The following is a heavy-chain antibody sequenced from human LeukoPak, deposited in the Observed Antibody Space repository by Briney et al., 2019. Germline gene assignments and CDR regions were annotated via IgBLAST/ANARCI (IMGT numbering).Heavy chain of an antibody. CDR1: GFTSSSYW. J-gene: IGHJ3*02. Sequence: GGSLRLSCAASGFTSSSYWMHWVRQAPGKGLVWVSRINSDGSSTSYADSVKGRFTISRDNAKNTLYLQMNSLRAEDTAVYYCARRGWGSAFDIWGQGTMVTVSS. CDR2: INSDGSST. D-gene: IGHD3-16*01. CDR3: ARRGWGSAFDI. V-gene: IGHV3-74*01.